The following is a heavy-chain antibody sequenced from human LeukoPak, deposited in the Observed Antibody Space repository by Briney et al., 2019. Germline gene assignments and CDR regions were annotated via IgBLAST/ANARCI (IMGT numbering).Heavy chain of an antibody. CDR2: IYYSGST. D-gene: IGHD3-22*01. CDR1: GGSISSGGYY. J-gene: IGHJ4*02. V-gene: IGHV4-31*03. Sequence: KASETLSLTCTVSGGSISSGGYYWSWLRQHPGKGPEWTGHIYYSGSTYNNPALKSRVTISVDTSKNQFSLKLSSGTAADTAVYYCARFHDSSGYYPLGYFDYWGQGTLVTVSS. CDR3: ARFHDSSGYYPLGYFDY.